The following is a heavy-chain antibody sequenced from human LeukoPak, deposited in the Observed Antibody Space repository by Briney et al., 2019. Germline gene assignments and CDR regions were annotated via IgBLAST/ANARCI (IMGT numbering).Heavy chain of an antibody. J-gene: IGHJ6*02. CDR2: ISISSSTK. V-gene: IGHV3-48*02. CDR1: GFTLSTYT. D-gene: IGHD2-15*01. CDR3: ARRFSASGGSYGMDV. Sequence: GGSLRLSCAASGFTLSTYTMNWVRQAPGKGLEWVSYISISSSTKYNADSVKGRFTISRDNAKNSLYLQMNSLRDEDTAVYYCARRFSASGGSYGMDVWGQGTTVTVSS.